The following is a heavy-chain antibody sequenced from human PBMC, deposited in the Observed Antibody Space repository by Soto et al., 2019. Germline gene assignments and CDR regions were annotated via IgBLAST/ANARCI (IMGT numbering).Heavy chain of an antibody. CDR1: GFTFSSYA. Sequence: PGVSLRLSCAASGFTFSSYAMSWVRQAPGKGLEWVSAISGSGGSTYYADSVKGRFTISRDNSKNTLYLQMNSLRAEDTAVYYCAKEYYGGKIQGPFDYWGQGTLVTVSS. J-gene: IGHJ4*02. V-gene: IGHV3-23*01. CDR2: ISGSGGST. CDR3: AKEYYGGKIQGPFDY. D-gene: IGHD4-17*01.